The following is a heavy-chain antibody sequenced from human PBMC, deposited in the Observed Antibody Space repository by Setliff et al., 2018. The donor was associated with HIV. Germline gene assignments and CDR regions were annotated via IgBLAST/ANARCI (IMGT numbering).Heavy chain of an antibody. D-gene: IGHD6-25*01. V-gene: IGHV1-2*02. Sequence: ASVKVSCKASGYTFSDYSMHWVRQAPGQGLEWMGWINPTTGGTNYAQKFHDRVTMTRDSSNTTVYMEMSSLTSDDTAIYYCARDHSGCLFDYWGQGTLVTVSS. CDR2: INPTTGGT. CDR3: ARDHSGCLFDY. CDR1: GYTFSDYS. J-gene: IGHJ4*02.